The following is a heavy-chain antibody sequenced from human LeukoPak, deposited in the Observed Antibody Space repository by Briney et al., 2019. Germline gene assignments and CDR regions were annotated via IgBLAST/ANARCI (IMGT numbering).Heavy chain of an antibody. D-gene: IGHD1-7*01. CDR1: GFTFTSYD. V-gene: IGHV1-8*01. Sequence: ASVKVSCKASGFTFTSYDINWVRQASGQGLEWMGWMNPNNGNTGYAQKFQGRVTMTRDTSISTAYMELRGLRSEDTAVYYCAREPAITGTHPLDYWGQGTLVTVSS. CDR2: MNPNNGNT. J-gene: IGHJ4*02. CDR3: AREPAITGTHPLDY.